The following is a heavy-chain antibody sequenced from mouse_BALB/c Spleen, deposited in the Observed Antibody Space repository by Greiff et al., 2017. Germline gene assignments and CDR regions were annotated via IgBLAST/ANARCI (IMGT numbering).Heavy chain of an antibody. CDR1: GYTFTSYY. Sequence: VQLQQSGPELVKPGASVKMSCKASGYTFTSYYIHWVKQRPGQGLEWIGWIYPGDGSTKYNEKFKGKTTLTADKSSSTAYMLLSSLTSEDSAIYFCAREELGYYFDYWGQGTTLTVSS. J-gene: IGHJ2*01. D-gene: IGHD3-3*01. V-gene: IGHV1S56*01. CDR3: AREELGYYFDY. CDR2: IYPGDGST.